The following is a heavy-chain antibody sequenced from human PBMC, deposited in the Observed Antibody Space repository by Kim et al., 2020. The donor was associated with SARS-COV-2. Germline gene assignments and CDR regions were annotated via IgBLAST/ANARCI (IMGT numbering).Heavy chain of an antibody. CDR2: ISYDGSNK. J-gene: IGHJ5*02. D-gene: IGHD5-12*01. CDR3: ARDPRPWLRKANWFDP. CDR1: GFTFSSYA. V-gene: IGHV3-30*04. Sequence: GGSLRLSCAASGFTFSSYAMHWVRQAPGKGLEWVAVISYDGSNKYYVDSVKGRFTISRDNSKNTLYLQMNSLRAEDTAVYYCARDPRPWLRKANWFDPWGQGTLVTVSS.